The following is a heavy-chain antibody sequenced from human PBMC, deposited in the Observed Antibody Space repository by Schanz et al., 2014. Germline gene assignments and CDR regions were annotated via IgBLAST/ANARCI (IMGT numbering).Heavy chain of an antibody. D-gene: IGHD4-4*01. CDR2: IWNNGVTK. Sequence: QAQLMESGGGVVQPGTSLILSCSVSGFSLNTYGIHWFRQPAGKGLEWVAVIWNNGVTKYYADSVRSRFTISRDRFQITLYSRMSSLRAEDAAVDDCARSRHDYSEVDYWGQGTLVTVSS. CDR3: ARSRHDYSEVDY. CDR1: GFSLNTYG. J-gene: IGHJ4*02. V-gene: IGHV3-33*01.